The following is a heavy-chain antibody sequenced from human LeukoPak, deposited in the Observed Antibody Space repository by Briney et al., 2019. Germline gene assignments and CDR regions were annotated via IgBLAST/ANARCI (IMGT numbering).Heavy chain of an antibody. D-gene: IGHD1-1*01. J-gene: IGHJ5*02. CDR2: IKQDGSEK. CDR1: RFTFSNYW. V-gene: IGHV3-7*01. CDR3: ARVEELERVFDP. Sequence: PGGSLRLSCVVSRFTFSNYWMSWVRQAPGKGLEGVANIKQDGSEKYYVDSVKGRFTISRDNAKNSLYLQMNSLRAEDTAVYYCARVEELERVFDPWGQGTLVTVSS.